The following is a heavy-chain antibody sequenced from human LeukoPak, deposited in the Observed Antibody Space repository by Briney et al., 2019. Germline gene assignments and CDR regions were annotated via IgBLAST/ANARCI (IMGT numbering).Heavy chain of an antibody. CDR1: GFTFSDYY. V-gene: IGHV3-15*07. Sequence: GGSLRLSCAASGFTFSDYYMNWVRQAPGKGLEWVGRIKSKTDGGTTDYAAPVKGRFTISRDDSKNTLYLQMNSLKTEDTAVYYCTTDLVGGALLWFGELLEIDYWGQGTLVTVSS. CDR3: TTDLVGGALLWFGELLEIDY. CDR2: IKSKTDGGTT. J-gene: IGHJ4*02. D-gene: IGHD3-10*01.